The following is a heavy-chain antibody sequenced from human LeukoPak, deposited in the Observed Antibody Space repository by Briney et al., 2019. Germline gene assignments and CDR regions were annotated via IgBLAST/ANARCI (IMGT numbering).Heavy chain of an antibody. CDR2: ISSSASTK. CDR1: GFTFSDYW. CDR3: ARLGIITAAGTVDY. V-gene: IGHV3-11*01. D-gene: IGHD6-13*01. Sequence: PGGSLRLSCAASGFTFSDYWMSWIRQTPGKGLEWVACISSSASTKYYADSVKGRFTISRDNAKNSLYLQMNSLRAEDRAVYYCARLGIITAAGTVDYWGQGALVTVSS. J-gene: IGHJ4*01.